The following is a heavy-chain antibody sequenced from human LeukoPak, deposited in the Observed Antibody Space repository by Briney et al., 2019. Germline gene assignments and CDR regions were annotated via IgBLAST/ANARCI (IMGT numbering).Heavy chain of an antibody. CDR3: ARHEIIAVAGPVEADAFDI. CDR1: GGSISSSSYS. Sequence: PSETLSLTCTVSGGSISSSSYSWGWIRQPPGKGLEWIGSIYYSGSTYYNPSLKSRVTISVDTSKNQFSLKLSSVTAADTAVYYCARHEIIAVAGPVEADAFDIWGQGTMVTVSS. D-gene: IGHD6-19*01. J-gene: IGHJ3*02. V-gene: IGHV4-39*01. CDR2: IYYSGST.